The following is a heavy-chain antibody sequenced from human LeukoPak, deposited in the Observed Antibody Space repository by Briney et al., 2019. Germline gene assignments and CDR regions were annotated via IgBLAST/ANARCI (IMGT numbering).Heavy chain of an antibody. CDR2: ISGSGGST. V-gene: IGHV3-23*01. CDR1: GLTFSNYA. J-gene: IGHJ4*02. CDR3: AKTLSYSNGWVY. D-gene: IGHD6-19*01. Sequence: GVSLRLSCAASGLTFSNYAMTWVRQAPGKGLEWVSGISGSGGSTYYADSVKGRFTISRDNSKSTLYLQMNSLRAEDTAVYYCAKTLSYSNGWVYWGQGTLVTVSS.